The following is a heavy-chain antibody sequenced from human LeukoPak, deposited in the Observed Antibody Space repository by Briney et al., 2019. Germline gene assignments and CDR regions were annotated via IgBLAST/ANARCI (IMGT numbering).Heavy chain of an antibody. CDR1: GFTFSSYG. CDR3: AKDRGNWNGLDC. V-gene: IGHV3-30*19. J-gene: IGHJ4*02. CDR2: ISYDGSNK. D-gene: IGHD1-1*01. Sequence: GGSLRLSCAASGFTFSSYGMHWVRQAPGKGLEWVAVISYDGSNKYYADSVKGRFTISRDNSKNTLYLQMNSLRAEDTAVYYCAKDRGNWNGLDCWGQGTLVTVSS.